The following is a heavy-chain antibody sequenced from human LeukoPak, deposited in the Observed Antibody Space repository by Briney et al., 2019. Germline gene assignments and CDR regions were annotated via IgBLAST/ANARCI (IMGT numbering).Heavy chain of an antibody. V-gene: IGHV4-34*01. CDR1: GGSFSGYY. CDR2: INHSGST. CDR3: ARGLGAYSSSWYLSDYFDY. D-gene: IGHD6-13*01. J-gene: IGHJ4*02. Sequence: PSETLSLTCAVYGGSFSGYYWSWIRQPPGKELEWIGEINHSGSTNYNPSLKSRVTISVDTSKNQFSLKLSSVTAADTAVYYCARGLGAYSSSWYLSDYFDYWGQGTLVTVSS.